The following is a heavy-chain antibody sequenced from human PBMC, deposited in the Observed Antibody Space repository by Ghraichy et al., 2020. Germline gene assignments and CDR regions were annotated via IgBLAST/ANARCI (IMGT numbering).Heavy chain of an antibody. V-gene: IGHV4-34*01. CDR3: ARVKNAFDI. J-gene: IGHJ3*02. CDR2: INHSGNT. CDR1: GGSLSTNY. Sequence: SETLSLTCAVYGGSLSTNYWSWIRQPPGKGLEWIGEINHSGNTNYNMSLKTRVTISVDTSKNQLSLKLNTATAADTAVYYCARVKNAFDIWGQGTKVTVSS.